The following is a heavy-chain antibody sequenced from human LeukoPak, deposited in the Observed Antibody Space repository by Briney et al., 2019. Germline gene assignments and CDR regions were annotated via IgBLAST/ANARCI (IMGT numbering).Heavy chain of an antibody. D-gene: IGHD3-16*01. CDR3: VKDFGRVRGTPDS. V-gene: IGHV3-64D*06. CDR1: GFVFSIYT. J-gene: IGHJ4*02. Sequence: GGSLRLSCSASGFVFSIYTMYWVRQTPGKGPEYVSTISGSGNGFSIYYADSVKGRFTVSRDDSKSILYLQMNGLRSEDTAVYYCVKDFGRVRGTPDSWGQGTLVTVSS. CDR2: ISGSGNGFSI.